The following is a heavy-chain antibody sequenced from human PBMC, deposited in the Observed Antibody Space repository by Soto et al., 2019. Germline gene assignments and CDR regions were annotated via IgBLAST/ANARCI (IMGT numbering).Heavy chain of an antibody. CDR1: GFTFSNYV. V-gene: IGHV3-48*01. D-gene: IGHD1-26*01. J-gene: IGHJ4*02. CDR3: ARASRAGRRRWSVEFDY. Sequence: PGGSLRLSCAASGFTFSNYVMSWVRQAPGKGLEWVSYISSSSSTIYYADSVKGRFTISRDNAKNSLYLQMNSLRAEDTAVYYCARASRAGRRRWSVEFDYWGQGTLVTVSS. CDR2: ISSSSSTI.